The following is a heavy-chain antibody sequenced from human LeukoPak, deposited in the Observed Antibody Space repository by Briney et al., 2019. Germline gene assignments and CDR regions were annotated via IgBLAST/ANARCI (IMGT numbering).Heavy chain of an antibody. CDR3: AKDRLRYSSDWVGFDY. V-gene: IGHV3-9*01. J-gene: IGHJ4*02. D-gene: IGHD6-19*01. CDR2: ISWNSGSI. CDR1: GFTFDDYA. Sequence: GGSLRLSCAASGFTFDDYAMHWVRQAPGKGLEWVSGISWNSGSIGYADSVKGRFTISRDNAKNSLYLQMNSLRAEDTALYYCAKDRLRYSSDWVGFDYWGQGTLVTVSS.